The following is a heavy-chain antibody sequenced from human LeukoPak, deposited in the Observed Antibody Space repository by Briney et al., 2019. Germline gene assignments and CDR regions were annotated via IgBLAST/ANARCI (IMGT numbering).Heavy chain of an antibody. Sequence: GGSLRLSCAASGFTFSSYEMNWVRQATGKGLECVSYISSSGSSIYYADSVKGRFTISRDNAKNSLYLQMNSLRAEDTAVYYCARDDCSSTSCYVYYYYYGMDVWGKGTTVTVSS. J-gene: IGHJ6*04. CDR2: ISSSGSSI. CDR3: ARDDCSSTSCYVYYYYYGMDV. D-gene: IGHD2-2*01. CDR1: GFTFSSYE. V-gene: IGHV3-48*03.